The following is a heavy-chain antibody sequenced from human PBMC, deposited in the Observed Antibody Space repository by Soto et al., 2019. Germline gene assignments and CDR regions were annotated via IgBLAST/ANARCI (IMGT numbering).Heavy chain of an antibody. Sequence: EVQLLESGGGLVQPGGSLRLSCAASGFTFSNYAMSWVRQAPGKGLEWVSAISASGDGTYYADSVKGRFTISRDNSKNSKYMQMNSPRTEDTAVYYCAKEATKTHASCSGGTCYSGTGDYWGQGTLVSVSS. CDR1: GFTFSNYA. CDR2: ISASGDGT. D-gene: IGHD2-15*01. J-gene: IGHJ4*02. V-gene: IGHV3-23*01. CDR3: AKEATKTHASCSGGTCYSGTGDY.